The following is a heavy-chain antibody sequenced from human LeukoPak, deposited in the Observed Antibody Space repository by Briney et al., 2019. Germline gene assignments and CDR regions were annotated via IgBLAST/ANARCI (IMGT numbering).Heavy chain of an antibody. D-gene: IGHD2-21*01. CDR2: INHSGST. Sequence: SETLSLTCAVYGGSFSGYYWSWIRQPPGKGLEWIGEINHSGSTNYNPSLKSRVTISVDTSKSQFSLKLSSVTAADTAVYYCARAVPVAVDYWGQGTLVTVSS. V-gene: IGHV4-34*01. J-gene: IGHJ4*02. CDR3: ARAVPVAVDY. CDR1: GGSFSGYY.